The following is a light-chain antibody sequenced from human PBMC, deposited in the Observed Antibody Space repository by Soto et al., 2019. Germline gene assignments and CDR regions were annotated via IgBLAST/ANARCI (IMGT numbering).Light chain of an antibody. J-gene: IGKJ3*01. V-gene: IGKV1-13*02. CDR2: DAS. CDR3: QQFNSYPRT. Sequence: AIQLTQSPSSLSASVGDRVTITCRASQGISSALAWYQQKPGKAPKLLIYDASSLESGVPSRFSGSGSGTDFTLTISSLQTEDFATYYCQQFNSYPRTFGPWTKVDIK. CDR1: QGISSA.